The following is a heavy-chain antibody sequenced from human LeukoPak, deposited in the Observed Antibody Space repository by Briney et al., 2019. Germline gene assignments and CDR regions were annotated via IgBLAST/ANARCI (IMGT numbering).Heavy chain of an antibody. CDR3: AKRRGYYYDSSGYYAYYFDY. D-gene: IGHD3-22*01. CDR2: ISGSGANT. V-gene: IGHV3-23*01. J-gene: IGHJ4*02. Sequence: GGSLRLSCAASGFTFSSYAMSWVRQAPGKGLEWVSGISGSGANTYYADSVKGRFTISRDKSKNTLYLQMNSLRAEDTAVYYCAKRRGYYYDSSGYYAYYFDYWGQGTLVTVSS. CDR1: GFTFSSYA.